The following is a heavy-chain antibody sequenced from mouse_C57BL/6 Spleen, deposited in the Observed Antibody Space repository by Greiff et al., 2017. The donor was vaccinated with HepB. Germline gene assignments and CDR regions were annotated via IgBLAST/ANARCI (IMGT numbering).Heavy chain of an antibody. D-gene: IGHD1-1*01. CDR3: ARAPDYYGTGWYFDV. CDR2: INYDGSST. J-gene: IGHJ1*03. CDR1: GFTFSDYY. V-gene: IGHV5-16*01. Sequence: EVKLMESEGGLVQPGRSMKLSCTASGFTFSDYYMAWVRQVPEKGLEWVANINYDGSSTYYLDSLKSRFIISRDNAKNILYLQMSSLKSEDTATYYCARAPDYYGTGWYFDVWGTGTTVTVSS.